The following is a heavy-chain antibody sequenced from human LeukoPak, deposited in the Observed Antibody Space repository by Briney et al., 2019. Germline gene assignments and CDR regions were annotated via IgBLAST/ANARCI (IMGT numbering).Heavy chain of an antibody. J-gene: IGHJ4*02. D-gene: IGHD1-7*01. CDR3: ARSYWNYDY. Sequence: ASVKVSCKTSGYIFTAHYMHWVRQAPGQGLEWMGWMNANSGDATYAQKFQGRVTMTRDTSISTAYMELSSLTSDDTAVYYCARSYWNYDYWGQGTLVTVSS. CDR1: GYIFTAHY. CDR2: MNANSGDA. V-gene: IGHV1-2*02.